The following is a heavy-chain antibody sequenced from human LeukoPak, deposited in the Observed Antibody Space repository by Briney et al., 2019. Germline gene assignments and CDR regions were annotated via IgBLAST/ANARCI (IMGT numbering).Heavy chain of an antibody. CDR3: ASAGRYCSSTSCLDAFDI. V-gene: IGHV3-7*01. CDR1: KFTFSSHW. Sequence: GSLRLPCAASKFTFSSHWMGRVRQGPGKGLEWGAKQKQDGSEKYYVDSVKGRFTISRDNAKNSLYLQMNSLRAEDTAVYYCASAGRYCSSTSCLDAFDIWGQGTMVTVSS. J-gene: IGHJ3*02. CDR2: QKQDGSEK. D-gene: IGHD2-2*01.